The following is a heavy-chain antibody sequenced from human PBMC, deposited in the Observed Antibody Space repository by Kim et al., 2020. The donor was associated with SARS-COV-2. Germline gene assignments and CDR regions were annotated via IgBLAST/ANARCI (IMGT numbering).Heavy chain of an antibody. J-gene: IGHJ4*02. V-gene: IGHV3-66*01. CDR3: ASGISGPFDY. Sequence: STYYPASVKGRFTISRDNSKSTLYLQMNSLRAEDTAVYYCASGISGPFDYWGQGTLVTVSS. CDR2: ST. D-gene: IGHD1-26*01.